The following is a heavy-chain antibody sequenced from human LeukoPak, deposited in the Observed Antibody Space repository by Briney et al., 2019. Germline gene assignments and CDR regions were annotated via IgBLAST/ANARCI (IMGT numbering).Heavy chain of an antibody. CDR3: ARGLSKLGWLRYPLDY. Sequence: SETLSLTCAVYGGSFSGYYWSWIRQPPGKGLEWIGEINHSGSTNYNPSLKSRVTISVDTSKNQFSLKLSFVTAADTAVYYCARGLSKLGWLRYPLDYWGQGTLVTVSS. CDR2: INHSGST. D-gene: IGHD5-12*01. V-gene: IGHV4-34*01. CDR1: GGSFSGYY. J-gene: IGHJ4*02.